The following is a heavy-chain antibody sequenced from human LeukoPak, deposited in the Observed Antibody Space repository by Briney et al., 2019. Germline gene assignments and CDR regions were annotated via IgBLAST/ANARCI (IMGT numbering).Heavy chain of an antibody. Sequence: LTXXXSGGSISSXXWSWIRQPPGKGLEWIGNIYDSGSTNYNPSLKSRVTISVDTSKKKCSLKLRYVTAADTAVYYCARQSISDSSXSXXXYW. CDR2: IYDSGST. J-gene: IGHJ4*01. V-gene: IGHV4-59*01. CDR3: ARQSISDSSXSXXXY. CDR1: GGSISSXX. D-gene: IGHD3-3*02.